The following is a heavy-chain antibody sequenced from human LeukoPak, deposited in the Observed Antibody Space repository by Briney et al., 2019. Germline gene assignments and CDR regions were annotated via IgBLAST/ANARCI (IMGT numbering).Heavy chain of an antibody. CDR2: IYYSGST. CDR3: AGLNRRSGVQH. Sequence: SETLSHTCAVSGGSISSYYWSWIRQPPGKGLEWIGYIYYSGSTNYNPSLKSRVTISVDTSKNQFSLKLSSVTAADTAVYYCAGLNRRSGVQHWGQGTLVTVSS. CDR1: GGSISSYY. V-gene: IGHV4-59*08. J-gene: IGHJ1*01. D-gene: IGHD3-10*01.